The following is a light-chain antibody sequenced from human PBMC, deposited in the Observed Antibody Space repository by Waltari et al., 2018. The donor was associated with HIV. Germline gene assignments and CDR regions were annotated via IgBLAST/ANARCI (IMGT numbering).Light chain of an antibody. Sequence: NFMLTQPHSVSESPGKTVTISCTRSSGSIASNYVQWYQQRPGSSPTTVIYEDNQRPSGGPYRFSGSIDSASNAASLTISGLKTEDEADYYCQSSDSSNWVFGGGTKLTVL. CDR3: QSSDSSNWV. CDR1: SGSIASNY. CDR2: EDN. J-gene: IGLJ3*02. V-gene: IGLV6-57*01.